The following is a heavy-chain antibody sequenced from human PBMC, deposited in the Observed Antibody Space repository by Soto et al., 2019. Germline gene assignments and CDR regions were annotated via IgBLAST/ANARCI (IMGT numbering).Heavy chain of an antibody. V-gene: IGHV1-18*04. J-gene: IGHJ3*02. D-gene: IGHD1-26*01. CDR3: ASGSYRVRDAFDI. Sequence: GXSVKVSCKASVYSFTSYGISWVRQAPGQGLEWMGWISAYNGNTNYAQKLQGRVTMTTDTSTSTAYMELRSLRSDDTAVYYCASGSYRVRDAFDIWGQGTMVTVSS. CDR1: VYSFTSYG. CDR2: ISAYNGNT.